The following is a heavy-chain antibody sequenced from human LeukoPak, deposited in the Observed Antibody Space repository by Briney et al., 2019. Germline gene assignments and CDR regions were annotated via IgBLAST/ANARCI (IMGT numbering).Heavy chain of an antibody. D-gene: IGHD3-10*01. CDR2: ISISSNYI. V-gene: IGHV3-21*01. Sequence: GGSLRLSCAASGFTFSRYSMNWVRQAPGKGLEWVSSISISSNYIYYTDSVKGRFTISRDNAKNSLYLQMNSLRAEDTAVYYCASFPPYMVRTDAFDIWGQGTMVTVSS. J-gene: IGHJ3*02. CDR1: GFTFSRYS. CDR3: ASFPPYMVRTDAFDI.